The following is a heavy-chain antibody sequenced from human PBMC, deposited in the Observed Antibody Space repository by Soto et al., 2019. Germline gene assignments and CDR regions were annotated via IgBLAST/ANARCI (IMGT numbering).Heavy chain of an antibody. J-gene: IGHJ4*02. CDR3: AKAYFVWSSEQPYYFDY. V-gene: IGHV3-23*01. Sequence: EVQLLDSGGGLVQPGGSLRLSCAASGFTFSNYAMTWVRQGPGKGLEWVSGISGSGGRSYYADSVKGRFTISRDNSTSTLYLQMNSLRAEDTAVYYCAKAYFVWSSEQPYYFDYWGQGTLVTVSS. D-gene: IGHD3-16*01. CDR1: GFTFSNYA. CDR2: ISGSGGRS.